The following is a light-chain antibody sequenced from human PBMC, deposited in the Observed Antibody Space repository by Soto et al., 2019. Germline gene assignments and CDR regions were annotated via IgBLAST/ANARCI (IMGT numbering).Light chain of an antibody. CDR2: EVS. J-gene: IGLJ1*01. V-gene: IGLV2-23*02. CDR3: CSYSGSSTAYV. CDR1: SSDVVSYNL. Sequence: QSALTQPASVSGSPGQSITISCTGTSSDVVSYNLVSWYQQHPGKAPKLMIYEVSKRPSGVSNRFSGSKSGNTASLTISGLQAEDEADYYCCSYSGSSTAYVFGTGIKLTVL.